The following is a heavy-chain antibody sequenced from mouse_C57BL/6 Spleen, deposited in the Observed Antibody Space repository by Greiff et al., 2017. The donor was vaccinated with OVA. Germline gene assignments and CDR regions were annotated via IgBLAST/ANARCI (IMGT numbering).Heavy chain of an antibody. V-gene: IGHV1-80*01. Sequence: QVQLKQSGAELVKPGASVKISCKASGYAFSSYWLNWVKQRPGKGLEWMGQIYPGDGDTNYNGKFKGKATLTADKSSSTAYMQLSSLTSEDSAVYFCARSEYYDSSRYFDDWGSGTTVTVSS. CDR3: ARSEYYDSSRYFDD. CDR1: GYAFSSYW. J-gene: IGHJ1*01. D-gene: IGHD1-1*01. CDR2: IYPGDGDT.